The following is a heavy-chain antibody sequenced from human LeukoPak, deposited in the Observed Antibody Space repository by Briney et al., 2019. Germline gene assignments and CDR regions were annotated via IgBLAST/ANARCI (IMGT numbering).Heavy chain of an antibody. CDR3: ARDSYSGNYGNYYYYYMDV. Sequence: GGSLRLSCAASGFTFSSYWMSWVRQAPGKGLEWVANIKQDGSEKYYVDSVKGRFTISRDNAKNSLYLQMNSLGPEDTAVYYCARDSYSGNYGNYYYYYMDVWGKGTTVTISS. CDR1: GFTFSSYW. CDR2: IKQDGSEK. V-gene: IGHV3-7*01. J-gene: IGHJ6*03. D-gene: IGHD1-26*01.